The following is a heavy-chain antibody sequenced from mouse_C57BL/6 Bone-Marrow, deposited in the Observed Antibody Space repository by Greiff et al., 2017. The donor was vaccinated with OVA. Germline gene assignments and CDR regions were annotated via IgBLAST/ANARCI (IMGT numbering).Heavy chain of an antibody. CDR1: GYTFTSYT. V-gene: IGHV1-4*01. D-gene: IGHD1-1*01. CDR2: IIPSSGYT. CDR3: ARNDGSSAWYFDV. J-gene: IGHJ1*03. Sequence: QVQLQQSGAELARPGASVKMSCKASGYTFTSYTMHWVKQRPGQGLEWIGYIIPSSGYTKYNKKFKDKATLTADKSSSTAYMQLSSLTSEDSAVYYCARNDGSSAWYFDVWGTGTTVTVSS.